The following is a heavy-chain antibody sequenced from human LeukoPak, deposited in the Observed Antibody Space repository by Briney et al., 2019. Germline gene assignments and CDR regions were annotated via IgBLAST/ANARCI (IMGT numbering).Heavy chain of an antibody. CDR1: GYSFNSYR. D-gene: IGHD5-12*01. V-gene: IGHV5-51*01. CDR2: IYPGDSG. CDR3: ARLPGIVATIEMYFDY. J-gene: IGHJ4*02. Sequence: GESLKISCKGSGYSFNSYRIGWVRQMPGKGLEWMGIIYPGDSGYSPPFQGQVTISADKSISTAYLQWSSLKASDTDMYFCARLPGIVATIEMYFDYWGQGTLVTVSS.